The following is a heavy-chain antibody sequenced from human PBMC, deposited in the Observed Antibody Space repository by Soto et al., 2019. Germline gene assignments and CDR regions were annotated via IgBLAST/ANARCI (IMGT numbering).Heavy chain of an antibody. D-gene: IGHD3-16*01. Sequence: PSETLSLTCAVSGYSISSGYYWGWIRQPPGKGLEWIGSIYHSGSTYYNPSLKSRVTISVDTSKNQFSLKLSSVTAADTAVYYCATGGTYFDYWGQGTLVTVSS. CDR3: ATGGTYFDY. CDR2: IYHSGST. J-gene: IGHJ4*02. CDR1: GYSISSGYY. V-gene: IGHV4-38-2*01.